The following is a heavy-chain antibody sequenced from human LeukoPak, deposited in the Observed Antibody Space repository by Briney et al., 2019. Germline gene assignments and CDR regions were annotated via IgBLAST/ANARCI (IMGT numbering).Heavy chain of an antibody. J-gene: IGHJ4*02. CDR2: ISSSSSYI. V-gene: IGHV3-21*01. D-gene: IGHD3-22*01. CDR3: ARDHYDSSGYYLYYFDY. Sequence: GGSLRLSRAPSGFTLRSYSMNWVRQAPGKGLEWVSSISSSSSYIYYADSVKGRFTISRDNAKNSLYLQMNRLRAEDTAVYYCARDHYDSSGYYLYYFDYWGQGTPVTVSS. CDR1: GFTLRSYS.